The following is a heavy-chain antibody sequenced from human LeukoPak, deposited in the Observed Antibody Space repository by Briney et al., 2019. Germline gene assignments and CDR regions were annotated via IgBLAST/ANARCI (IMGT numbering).Heavy chain of an antibody. CDR3: ATYSSLNRREFQY. Sequence: GGSLRLSCEGSGFTFSHYWMGWVRQAPGKGLQWVANIKTDGSEKYYVDSVKGRFTISRDNAKNSLYLQMNSLRAEDTAVYYCATYSSLNRREFQYWGQGTLLTAPS. CDR1: GFTFSHYW. D-gene: IGHD3-22*01. CDR2: IKTDGSEK. J-gene: IGHJ1*01. V-gene: IGHV3-7*01.